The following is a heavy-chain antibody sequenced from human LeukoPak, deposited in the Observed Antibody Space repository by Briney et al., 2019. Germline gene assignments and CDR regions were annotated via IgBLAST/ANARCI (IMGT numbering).Heavy chain of an antibody. V-gene: IGHV4-39*07. CDR2: IYYSGST. CDR1: GGSISSSSYY. J-gene: IGHJ5*02. Sequence: SETLSLTCTVSGGSISSSSYYWGWIRQPPGKGLEWIRSIYYSGSTYYNPSLKSRFTISVDTSKNQFSLKLSSVTAADTAVYYCARGPLTMTRGFDPWGQGTLVTVSS. D-gene: IGHD4-17*01. CDR3: ARGPLTMTRGFDP.